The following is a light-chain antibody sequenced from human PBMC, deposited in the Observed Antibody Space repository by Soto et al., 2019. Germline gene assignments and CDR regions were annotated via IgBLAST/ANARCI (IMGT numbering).Light chain of an antibody. Sequence: LMTQSPDTLAVSPGETVTLSCRASQSLSDNLAWYQQKAXQPPRLLIFRASTRASGIPARFRGGGSGTEFTLTISRLEPDDFAVYYCQQYGSSLAITFGQGTRLEIK. V-gene: IGKV3-15*01. CDR1: QSLSDN. CDR3: QQYGSSLAIT. J-gene: IGKJ5*01. CDR2: RAS.